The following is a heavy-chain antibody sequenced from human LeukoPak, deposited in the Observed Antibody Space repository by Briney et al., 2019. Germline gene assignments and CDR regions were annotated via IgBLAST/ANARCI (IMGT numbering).Heavy chain of an antibody. V-gene: IGHV3-33*01. CDR3: ARDPPTRLYTNSFSLDD. D-gene: IGHD6-13*01. J-gene: IGHJ4*02. Sequence: PGRSLRLSCAASGFTFSSYAMHWVRQAPGKGLQWVAVIWYDGSSKYYADSVKGRFTISRDNSKNTLYLQLNSLRADDTAVYYCARDPPTRLYTNSFSLDDWGQGTLVTVSS. CDR2: IWYDGSSK. CDR1: GFTFSSYA.